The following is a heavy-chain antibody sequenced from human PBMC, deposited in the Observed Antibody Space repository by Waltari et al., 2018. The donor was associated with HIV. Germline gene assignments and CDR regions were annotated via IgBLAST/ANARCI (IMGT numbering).Heavy chain of an antibody. Sequence: EVQLVESGGGLVQPGGSLRLSCAASGFTFSSYSMNWVRQAPGKGLEWVSDISSSGRTIYYADSVRGRFTISRDNAKTSLYLQLNSLGAEDTAVYYCARDYSGTYADFDYWGQGTLVTVSS. CDR1: GFTFSSYS. D-gene: IGHD1-26*01. J-gene: IGHJ4*02. V-gene: IGHV3-48*01. CDR3: ARDYSGTYADFDY. CDR2: ISSSGRTI.